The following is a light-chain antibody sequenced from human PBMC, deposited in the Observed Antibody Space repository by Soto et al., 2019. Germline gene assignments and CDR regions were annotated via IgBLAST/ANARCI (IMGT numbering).Light chain of an antibody. CDR2: ATT. Sequence: DIQLTQSPSSLSSSVGDRVTITCRASQTVISYLNWYQQKPGQAPKLPIYATTHLQSGVPSRFSGSGSGTEFTLTISSLHPEDFATYFCQQNYNTPPYTFGQGTKLEIK. J-gene: IGKJ2*01. CDR1: QTVISY. V-gene: IGKV1-39*01. CDR3: QQNYNTPPYT.